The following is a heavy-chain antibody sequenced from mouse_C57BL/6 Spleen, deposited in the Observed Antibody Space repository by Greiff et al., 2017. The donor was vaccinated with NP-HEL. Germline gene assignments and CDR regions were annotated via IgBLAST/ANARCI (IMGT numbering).Heavy chain of an antibody. CDR1: GFSLTSYG. V-gene: IGHV2-2*01. CDR3: ARNPLYDGYYDAMDY. CDR2: IWSGGST. J-gene: IGHJ4*01. D-gene: IGHD2-3*01. Sequence: VKLVESGPGLVQPSQSLSITCTVSGFSLTSYGVHWVRQSPGKGLEWLGVIWSGGSTDYNAAFISRLSISKDNSKSQVFFKMNSLQADDTAIYYCARNPLYDGYYDAMDYWGQGTSVTVSS.